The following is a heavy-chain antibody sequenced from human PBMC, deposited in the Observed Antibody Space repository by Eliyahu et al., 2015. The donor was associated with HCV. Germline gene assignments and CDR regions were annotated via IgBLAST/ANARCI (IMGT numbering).Heavy chain of an antibody. D-gene: IGHD5-24*01. J-gene: IGHJ4*02. CDR2: IWYDGSNK. V-gene: IGHV3-30*02. Sequence: QVQLVESGGGVVQPGGSLRLXCXASGFXFSNYGIPWVRQAPGKGLEWVAFIWYDGSNKYYADSVKGRFTISRDNSKNTLYLEMNSLRGEDTAVYYCVKMAAPSWHFDYWGQGTLVTVSS. CDR1: GFXFSNYG. CDR3: VKMAAPSWHFDY.